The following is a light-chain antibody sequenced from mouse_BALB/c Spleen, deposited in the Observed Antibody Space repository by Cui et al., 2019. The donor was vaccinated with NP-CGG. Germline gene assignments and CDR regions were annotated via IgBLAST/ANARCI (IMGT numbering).Light chain of an antibody. CDR2: GTN. J-gene: IGLJ1*01. CDR1: TGAVTTRNY. V-gene: IGLV1*01. Sequence: AIVTKESAPTTSPGETVTLTCRSSTGAVTTRNYANWVQEKPDHLFTGLIGGTNNRAPGVPARFSGSLIGDKAALTITGAQTEDEAIYFCALWYSNHWVFGGGTKLTVL. CDR3: ALWYSNHWV.